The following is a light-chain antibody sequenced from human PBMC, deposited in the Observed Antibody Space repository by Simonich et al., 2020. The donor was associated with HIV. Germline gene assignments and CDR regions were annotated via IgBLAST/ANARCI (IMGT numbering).Light chain of an antibody. V-gene: IGKV3-15*01. CDR3: QQYNNSPSPFT. CDR2: AAS. J-gene: IGKJ3*01. CDR1: RNVASN. Sequence: EIVMTQSPATLSVSPGERATLSCRANRNVASNLAWYQQKPAQAPRLLIAAASSRATGIPARFSGSGFGTEFTLTISSIQSEDFAVYSCQQYNNSPSPFTFGPGTKVYIK.